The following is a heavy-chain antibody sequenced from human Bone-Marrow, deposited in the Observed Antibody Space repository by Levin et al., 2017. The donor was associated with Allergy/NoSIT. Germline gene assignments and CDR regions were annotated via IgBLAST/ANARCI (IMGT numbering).Heavy chain of an antibody. V-gene: IGHV3-30*18. CDR2: ISYDGSNK. Sequence: GGSLRLSCAASGFTFSSYGMHWVRQAPGKGLEWVAVISYDGSNKYYADSVKGRFTISRDNSKNTLYLQMNSLRAEDTAVYYCAKRAPYCSGGSCYEGGFDYWGQGTLVTVSS. CDR3: AKRAPYCSGGSCYEGGFDY. CDR1: GFTFSSYG. D-gene: IGHD2-15*01. J-gene: IGHJ4*02.